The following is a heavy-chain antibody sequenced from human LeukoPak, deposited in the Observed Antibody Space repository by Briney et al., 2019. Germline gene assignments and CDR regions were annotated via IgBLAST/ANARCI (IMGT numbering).Heavy chain of an antibody. J-gene: IGHJ3*02. V-gene: IGHV3-21*01. CDR1: GFTFSSYS. Sequence: NAGGSLRLSCAASGFTFSSYSMNWVRQAPGKGLEWVSSISSSSSYIYYADSVKGRFTISRDNAKNSLYLQMSSLRAEDTAVYYCARDWSASVFGYSYGYDAFDIWGQGTMVTVSS. D-gene: IGHD5-18*01. CDR3: ARDWSASVFGYSYGYDAFDI. CDR2: ISSSSSYI.